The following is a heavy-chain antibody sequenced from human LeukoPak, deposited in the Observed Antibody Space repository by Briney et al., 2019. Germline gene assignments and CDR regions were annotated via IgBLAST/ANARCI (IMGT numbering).Heavy chain of an antibody. V-gene: IGHV1-24*01. CDR3: AFRTWGSYFGL. Sequence: ASVKVSCKVSGYTLTELSMHWVRQAPGKGLEWMGGFDPEDGETIYAQKFQGRVSLTRDMSTSTDYMELSSLRSEDTAVYYCAFRTWGSYFGLWGQGTLVTVSS. CDR2: FDPEDGET. CDR1: GYTLTELS. D-gene: IGHD1-26*01. J-gene: IGHJ4*02.